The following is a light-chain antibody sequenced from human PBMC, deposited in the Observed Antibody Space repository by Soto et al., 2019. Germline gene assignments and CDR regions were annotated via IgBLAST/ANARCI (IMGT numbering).Light chain of an antibody. CDR3: QQYNNWPPCT. Sequence: EIVMTQSPATLSVSPGERATISCRASQSVSSNLAWYQQKPGKAPRLLIYGASTRATGIPARFSGSGSGTEFTLTISILQSEDFAVYYCQQYNNWPPCTFGQGTKVEIK. CDR1: QSVSSN. V-gene: IGKV3-15*01. J-gene: IGKJ1*01. CDR2: GAS.